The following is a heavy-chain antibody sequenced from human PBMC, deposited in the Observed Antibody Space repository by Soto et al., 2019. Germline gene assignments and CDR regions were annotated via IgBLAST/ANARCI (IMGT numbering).Heavy chain of an antibody. V-gene: IGHV4-59*02. D-gene: IGHD2-21*02. CDR3: AREGVTDAFDM. J-gene: IGHJ3*02. CDR1: GDSVGSHY. CDR2: IHSSGTT. Sequence: QVQLQESGPGLVKPSETLSLTCTVSGDSVGSHYWSWIRQSPRKGLEWIGDIHSSGTTSYSPSLNPRGTISVDASKNQLSLNLSSVTAADTAVYDCAREGVTDAFDMWGQGTLVTVSS.